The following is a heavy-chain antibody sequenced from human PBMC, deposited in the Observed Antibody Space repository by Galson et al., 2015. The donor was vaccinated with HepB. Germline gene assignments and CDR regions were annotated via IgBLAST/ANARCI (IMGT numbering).Heavy chain of an antibody. CDR1: GFTFSSYA. V-gene: IGHV3-23*01. CDR3: AKDQYYDSSGYYPDYIDY. D-gene: IGHD3-22*01. J-gene: IGHJ4*02. Sequence: SLRLSCAASGFTFSSYAMSWVRQAPGKGLEWVSAISGSGGSTYYADSVKGRFTISRDNSKNTLYLQMNSLRAEDTAVYYCAKDQYYDSSGYYPDYIDYWGQGTLVTVSS. CDR2: ISGSGGST.